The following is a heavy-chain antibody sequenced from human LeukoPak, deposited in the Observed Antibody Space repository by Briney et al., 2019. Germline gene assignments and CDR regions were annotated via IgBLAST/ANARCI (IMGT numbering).Heavy chain of an antibody. V-gene: IGHV6-1*01. J-gene: IGHJ4*02. D-gene: IGHD4-11*01. CDR1: GDSASRNSVA. CDR3: ARGQYSAHDY. CDR2: TYYRSKWYN. Sequence: SQTLSLTCAISGDSASRNSVAWNWIRQSPSRGLEWLGRTYYRSKWYNDYAVSVRSRISINPDTSKNQFSLQLNSVTPEDTAVYYCARGQYSAHDYWGQGTLVTVSS.